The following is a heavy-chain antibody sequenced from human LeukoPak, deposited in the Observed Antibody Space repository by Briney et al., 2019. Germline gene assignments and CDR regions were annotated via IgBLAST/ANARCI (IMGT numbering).Heavy chain of an antibody. D-gene: IGHD6-19*01. V-gene: IGHV4-61*02. Sequence: SQTLSLTCTVSGGSIGSGSYYWSWIRQPVGKGLEWIGRIYTSGSTNYNPSLKSRVTISVDTSKNQFSLKLSSVTAADTAVYYCARGRPGYSSGWTQPPNWFDPWGQGTLVTVSS. CDR1: GGSIGSGSYY. CDR3: ARGRPGYSSGWTQPPNWFDP. J-gene: IGHJ5*02. CDR2: IYTSGST.